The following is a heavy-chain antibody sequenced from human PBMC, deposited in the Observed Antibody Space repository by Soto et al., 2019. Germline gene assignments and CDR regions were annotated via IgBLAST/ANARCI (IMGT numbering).Heavy chain of an antibody. CDR1: GGSISSGGYY. Sequence: QVQLQESGPGLVKPSQTLSLTCTVSGGSISSGGYYWSWIRQHPGKGLEWIGYIYYSVSTYYNPSLKSRVTISVETSKNQFSLKLRSVAAADTAVYYCAILRNYYDSSGYSDWGQGTLVTVSS. J-gene: IGHJ4*02. CDR2: IYYSVST. CDR3: AILRNYYDSSGYSD. D-gene: IGHD3-22*01. V-gene: IGHV4-31*03.